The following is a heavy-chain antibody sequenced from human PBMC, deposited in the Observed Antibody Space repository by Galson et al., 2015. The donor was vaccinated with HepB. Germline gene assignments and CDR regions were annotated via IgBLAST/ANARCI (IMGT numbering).Heavy chain of an antibody. CDR1: GSTFSSYA. V-gene: IGHV3-30-3*01. J-gene: IGHJ4*02. D-gene: IGHD2-2*01. CDR3: ARGYCSSTSCYANNLFDY. Sequence: LSCAASGSTFSSYAMHWVRQAPGKGLEWVAVISYDGSNKYYADSVKGRFTISRDNSKNTLYLQMNSLRAEDTAVYYCARGYCSSTSCYANNLFDYWGQGTLVTVSS. CDR2: ISYDGSNK.